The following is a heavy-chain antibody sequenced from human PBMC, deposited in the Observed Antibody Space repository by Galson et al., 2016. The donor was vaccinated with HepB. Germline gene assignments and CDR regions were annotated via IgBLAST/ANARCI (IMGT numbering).Heavy chain of an antibody. CDR2: IYWNDDK. CDR3: AHTAPLGLEFSRDHFDY. D-gene: IGHD3-16*01. J-gene: IGHJ4*02. V-gene: IGHV2-5*01. CDR1: GFSLNTGLG. Sequence: PALVKPTQTLTLTCTFSGFSLNTGLGVAWLRQPPEKAPEWLALIYWNDDKRYSPFLKSRLTITKDTSKSQVVLTMTNMDPVDTGTYYCAHTAPLGLEFSRDHFDYWGQGTLVTVSS.